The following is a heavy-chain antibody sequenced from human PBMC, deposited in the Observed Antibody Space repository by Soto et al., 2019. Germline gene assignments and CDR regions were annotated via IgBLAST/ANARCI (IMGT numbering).Heavy chain of an antibody. CDR2: INRSGST. J-gene: IGHJ6*02. CDR1: GGSFSGYY. V-gene: IGHV4-34*01. Sequence: PSETLSLTCAVYGGSFSGYYWSWIRQPPGKGLEWIGEINRSGSTNYNPSLKSRVTISVDTSKNQFSLKLSSVTAADTAVYYCARGRYSSGWPHLYYYYGMDVWGQGTTVTVSS. CDR3: ARGRYSSGWPHLYYYYGMDV. D-gene: IGHD6-19*01.